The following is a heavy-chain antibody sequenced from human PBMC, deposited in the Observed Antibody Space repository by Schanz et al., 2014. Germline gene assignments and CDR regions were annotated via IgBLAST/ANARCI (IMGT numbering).Heavy chain of an antibody. CDR1: GFTFTNYA. CDR2: VPFDGSQK. D-gene: IGHD1-1*01. CDR3: AKIERNED. V-gene: IGHV3-23*01. Sequence: EVQLLESGGGLIQPGGSLRLSCAASGFTFTNYAMSWVRQAPGKGLEWVAFVPFDGSQKFYADSVKGRFTISRDNSKNTLYLQMNSLRAEDTAVYFCAKIERNEDWGQGTLVTVSS. J-gene: IGHJ4*02.